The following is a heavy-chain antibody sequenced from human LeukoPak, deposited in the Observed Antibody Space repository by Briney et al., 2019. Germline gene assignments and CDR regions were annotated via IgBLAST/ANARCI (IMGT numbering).Heavy chain of an antibody. V-gene: IGHV4-61*02. CDR1: GGSISSGSYY. CDR3: ARGGLLWPDYYYYYMDV. Sequence: SETLSLTCTVSGGSISSGSYYWSWIRQPAGKGLEWIGRIYTSGSTNYNPSLKSRVTISVDTSKNQFSLKLSSVTAADTAVYYCARGGLLWPDYYYYYMDVWGKGTTVTVSS. D-gene: IGHD2-2*01. J-gene: IGHJ6*03. CDR2: IYTSGST.